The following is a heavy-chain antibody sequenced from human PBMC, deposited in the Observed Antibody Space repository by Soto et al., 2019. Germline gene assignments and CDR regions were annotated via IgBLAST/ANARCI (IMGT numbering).Heavy chain of an antibody. Sequence: EHTSETLSLTCTVSGGSITTGGYYWSWIRQLPGKGLEWIGHRYYSESTYYNPSLKSRVSISLDTSKNQFSLKLSFVTAADTAMYYCARTKCSGGSCYSWSLDYWGQGTPVTVSS. CDR2: RYYSEST. CDR3: ARTKCSGGSCYSWSLDY. CDR1: GGSITTGGYY. V-gene: IGHV4-31*03. D-gene: IGHD2-15*01. J-gene: IGHJ4*02.